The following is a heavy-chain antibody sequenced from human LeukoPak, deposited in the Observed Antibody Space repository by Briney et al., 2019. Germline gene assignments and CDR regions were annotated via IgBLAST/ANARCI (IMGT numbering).Heavy chain of an antibody. V-gene: IGHV3-23*01. CDR2: ISGSGGST. CDR3: GKDPNGDYVGAFDM. CDR1: GFTFTNYA. Sequence: GGSLRLSCAASGFTFTNYAMIWVRQAPGKGLEWVSAISGSGGSTYYADSVKGRFTISRDNSKNTLFLQVNSLRADDTAVHYCGKDPNGDYVGAFDMWGQGTMVTVSP. J-gene: IGHJ3*02. D-gene: IGHD4-17*01.